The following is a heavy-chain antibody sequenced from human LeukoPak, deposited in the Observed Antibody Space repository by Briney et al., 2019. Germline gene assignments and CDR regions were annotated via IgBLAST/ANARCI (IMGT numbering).Heavy chain of an antibody. V-gene: IGHV1-69*13. CDR2: IIPIFGTA. D-gene: IGHD3-9*01. CDR3: ARGSSGRYYYYGMDV. Sequence: ASVKVSCKASGGTFSSYAISWVRQAPGQGLEWMGGIIPIFGTANYAQKFQGRVTITADESTSTAYMELSSLRSEDTAVYYCARGSSGRYYYYGMDVWGKGTTVTVSS. CDR1: GGTFSSYA. J-gene: IGHJ6*04.